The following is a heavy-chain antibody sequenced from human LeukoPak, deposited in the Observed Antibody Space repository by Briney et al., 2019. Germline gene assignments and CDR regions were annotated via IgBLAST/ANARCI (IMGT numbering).Heavy chain of an antibody. CDR3: ARDKDGAVAVFWFDP. CDR1: GFTFSSYA. V-gene: IGHV3-30-3*01. J-gene: IGHJ5*02. Sequence: GGSLRLSCAASGFTFSSYAMHWVRQAPGKGLEWVAVISYDGSNKYYADSVKGRFTISRDNSKNTLYLQTNSLRAEDTAVYYCARDKDGAVAVFWFDPWGQGTLVTVSS. D-gene: IGHD6-19*01. CDR2: ISYDGSNK.